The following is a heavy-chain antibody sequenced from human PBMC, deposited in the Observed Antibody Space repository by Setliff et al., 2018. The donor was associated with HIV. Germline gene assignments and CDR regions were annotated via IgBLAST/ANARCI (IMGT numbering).Heavy chain of an antibody. J-gene: IGHJ4*02. V-gene: IGHV4-39*07. CDR3: ARTLRAAAMGYFDY. CDR2: ISHSGST. D-gene: IGHD5-18*01. CDR1: GGSISSGTYY. Sequence: PSETLSLTCTVSGGSISSGTYYWSWIRQPAGKGLEWIASISHSGSTYHNPSLKSRVTISVDTSKKQFSLKLSSVTAADTAVYYCARTLRAAAMGYFDYWGQGTLVTVSS.